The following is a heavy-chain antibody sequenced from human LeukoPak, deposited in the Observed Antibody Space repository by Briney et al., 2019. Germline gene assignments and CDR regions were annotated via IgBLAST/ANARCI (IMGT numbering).Heavy chain of an antibody. CDR3: TRDIVGSNY. CDR2: IRSKADNYAT. D-gene: IGHD5-12*01. Sequence: GGSLRLSCAASGFTFSGSAMHWVRQASGKGLEWVGRIRSKADNYATAYVASVKGRFTISRDDSKNTAYLQMNSLKIEDTAVYYCTRDIVGSNYWGQGTLVTVSS. J-gene: IGHJ4*02. CDR1: GFTFSGSA. V-gene: IGHV3-73*01.